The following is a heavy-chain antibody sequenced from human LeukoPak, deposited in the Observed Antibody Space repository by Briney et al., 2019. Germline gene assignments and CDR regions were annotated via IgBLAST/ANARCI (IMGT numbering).Heavy chain of an antibody. CDR2: IYYSGST. J-gene: IGHJ3*02. V-gene: IGHV4-39*07. CDR1: GGSISSSSYY. CDR3: AKDPSPTRIAAGGYAFDI. Sequence: PSETLSLTCTVSGGSISSSSYYWGWIRQPPGTGLEWIGSIYYSGSTYYNPSLKSRVTISVDTSKNQFSLKLSSVTAEDTAVYYCAKDPSPTRIAAGGYAFDIWGQGTMVTVSS. D-gene: IGHD6-13*01.